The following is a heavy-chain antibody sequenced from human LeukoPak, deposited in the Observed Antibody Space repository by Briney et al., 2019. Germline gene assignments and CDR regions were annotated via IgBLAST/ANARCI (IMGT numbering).Heavy chain of an antibody. J-gene: IGHJ4*02. V-gene: IGHV3-9*01. D-gene: IGHD5-12*01. CDR2: ISWNSGSI. Sequence: PGGSLRLSGAASGFTFDDYAMHWVRQAPGKGLEWVSGISWNSGSIGYADSVKGRFTISRDNAKNSLYLQMNSLRAEDTALYYCAKDSGYDFSYFDYWGQGTLVTDSS. CDR1: GFTFDDYA. CDR3: AKDSGYDFSYFDY.